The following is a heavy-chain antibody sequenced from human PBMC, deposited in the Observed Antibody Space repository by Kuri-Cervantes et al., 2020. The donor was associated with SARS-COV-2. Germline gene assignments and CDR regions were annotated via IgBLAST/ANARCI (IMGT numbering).Heavy chain of an antibody. D-gene: IGHD3-16*02. Sequence: GGSLRLSCAASGFTVSSNYMSWVRQAPGKGLEWVSVIYSGGSTYYADSVKGRFTISRDNSKNTLYLQMNSLRAEDTAVYYCARVIRGSYHNWFDPWGQGTLVTVS. CDR1: GFTVSSNY. CDR3: ARVIRGSYHNWFDP. CDR2: IYSGGST. V-gene: IGHV3-66*02. J-gene: IGHJ5*02.